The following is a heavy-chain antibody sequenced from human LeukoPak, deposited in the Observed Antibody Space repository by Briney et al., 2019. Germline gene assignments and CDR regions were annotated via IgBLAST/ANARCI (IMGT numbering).Heavy chain of an antibody. Sequence: GGSLRLSCAASGFTFSSYAMHWVRHAPGKGLEWVSGISWNSGSIGYADSVKGRFTISRDNAKNSLYLQMNSLRAEDTALYYCAVPGEWRFGELSPSDYYMDVWGKGTTVTVSS. D-gene: IGHD3-10*01. V-gene: IGHV3-9*01. J-gene: IGHJ6*03. CDR1: GFTFSSYA. CDR2: ISWNSGSI. CDR3: AVPGEWRFGELSPSDYYMDV.